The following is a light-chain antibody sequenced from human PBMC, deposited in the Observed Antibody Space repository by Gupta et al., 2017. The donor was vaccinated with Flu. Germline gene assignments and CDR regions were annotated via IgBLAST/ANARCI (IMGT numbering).Light chain of an antibody. CDR2: RNN. J-gene: IGLJ3*02. CDR1: SNNVGNQG. Sequence: QAGLTQPPSVSKGLRQTATLTCTGNSNNVGNQGAAWLQQHQGHPPKVLSDRNNNRPSGLSERFSASSSGNTASLTITGLHPEDEADYYCSAWYSSLNEAVFGGGTKLTVL. CDR3: SAWYSSLNEAV. V-gene: IGLV10-54*04.